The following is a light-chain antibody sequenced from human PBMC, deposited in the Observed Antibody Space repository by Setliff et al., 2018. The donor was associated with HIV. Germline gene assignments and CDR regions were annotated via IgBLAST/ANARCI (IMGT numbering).Light chain of an antibody. CDR2: EVT. Sequence: QSALTHPASVSGSPGQSITISCTGTSSDVGGYNYVSWYQHHPGKAPKLMIYEVTSRPSGVSDRFSGSKSGNMASLTISGLQAEDEADYYCSPYTSSSTLLFGGGTKVTVL. CDR1: SSDVGGYNY. J-gene: IGLJ2*01. V-gene: IGLV2-14*01. CDR3: SPYTSSSTLL.